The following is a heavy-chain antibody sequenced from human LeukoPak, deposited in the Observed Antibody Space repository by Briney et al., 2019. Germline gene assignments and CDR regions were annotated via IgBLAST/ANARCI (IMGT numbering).Heavy chain of an antibody. J-gene: IGHJ1*01. CDR1: GFTFSTSD. Sequence: GGSLRLSCAAFGFTFSTSDMNWIRQAPGKGLEWVSHISSSGSTITYADSVKGRFTVSRVNTKNSLYLQMNSLRADDTAIYYCARTKWQLPWAWGQGTLVTVSS. CDR3: ARTKWQLPWA. CDR2: ISSSGSTI. D-gene: IGHD1-26*01. V-gene: IGHV3-48*03.